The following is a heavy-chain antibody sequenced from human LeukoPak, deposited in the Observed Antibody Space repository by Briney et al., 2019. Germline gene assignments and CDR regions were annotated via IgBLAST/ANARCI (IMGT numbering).Heavy chain of an antibody. J-gene: IGHJ4*02. CDR2: MNPNSGST. CDR1: GYTFTSYD. Sequence: ASVKVSCKASGYTFTSYDINWVRQATGQGLEWMGWMNPNSGSTGYAQKFQGRVTMTRNTSISTAYMELSSLRSEDTAVYYCARVVYNYDSSGYSYYFDYWGQGTLVTVSS. V-gene: IGHV1-8*01. D-gene: IGHD3-22*01. CDR3: ARVVYNYDSSGYSYYFDY.